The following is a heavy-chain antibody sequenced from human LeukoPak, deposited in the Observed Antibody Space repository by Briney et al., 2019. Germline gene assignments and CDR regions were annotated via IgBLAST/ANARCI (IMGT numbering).Heavy chain of an antibody. CDR1: GYTFTGYY. Sequence: ASVTVSCKASGYTFTGYYMHWVRQAPGQGLEWMGWINPNSGGTNYAQKFQGRVTMTRDTSISTAYMELSRLRSEDTAVYYCATEGKMVRGVYTDYWGQGTLVSVCS. CDR3: ATEGKMVRGVYTDY. V-gene: IGHV1-2*02. D-gene: IGHD3-10*01. J-gene: IGHJ4*02. CDR2: INPNSGGT.